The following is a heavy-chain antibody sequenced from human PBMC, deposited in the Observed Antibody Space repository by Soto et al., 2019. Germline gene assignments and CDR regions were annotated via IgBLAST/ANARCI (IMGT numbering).Heavy chain of an antibody. CDR3: ARGGDSSGSWPRY. Sequence: GGSLRLSCAASGFIFSSYSKNWVRQAPGKGLEWVSSVSSSSSYIYYADSLKGRFTISRDNAKNSLYLQMNSLRVEDTAVYYCARGGDSSGSWPRYWGQGTLVTVSS. D-gene: IGHD3-22*01. CDR1: GFIFSSYS. J-gene: IGHJ4*02. V-gene: IGHV3-21*01. CDR2: VSSSSSYI.